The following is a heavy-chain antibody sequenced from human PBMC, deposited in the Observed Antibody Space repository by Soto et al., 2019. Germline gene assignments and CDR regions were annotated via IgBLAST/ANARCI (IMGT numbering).Heavy chain of an antibody. J-gene: IGHJ4*02. V-gene: IGHV1-18*04. D-gene: IGHD3-16*02. CDR3: ARIGRGSYDYVWGSYPKSLDY. CDR1: GYTFTSYG. Sequence: GASVKVSCKASGYTFTSYGISWVRQAPGQGLEWMGWISAYNGNTNYAQKLQGRVTMTTDTSTSTAYMELRSLRSDDTAVYYCARIGRGSYDYVWGSYPKSLDYWGQGTLVTVSS. CDR2: ISAYNGNT.